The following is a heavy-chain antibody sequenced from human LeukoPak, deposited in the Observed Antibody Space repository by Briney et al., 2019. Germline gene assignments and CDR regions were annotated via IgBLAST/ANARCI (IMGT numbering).Heavy chain of an antibody. V-gene: IGHV5-51*01. CDR1: GYSFTSYW. Sequence: GESLKISCKGSGYSFTSYWIGWVRQMPGRGLEWMGIIYPGDSDTRYSPSFQGQFTISADKSISTAYLQWSSLKASDTAMYYCASSLISRAFDIWGQGTMVTVSS. D-gene: IGHD3-10*01. CDR2: IYPGDSDT. CDR3: ASSLISRAFDI. J-gene: IGHJ3*02.